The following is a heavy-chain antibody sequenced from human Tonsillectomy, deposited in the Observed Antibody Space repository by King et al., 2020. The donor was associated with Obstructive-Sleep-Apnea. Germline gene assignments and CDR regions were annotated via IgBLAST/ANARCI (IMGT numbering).Heavy chain of an antibody. CDR3: ATYGDYPGSSFDY. CDR1: GFTFSTYE. J-gene: IGHJ4*02. D-gene: IGHD4-17*01. V-gene: IGHV3-30*04. CDR2: ISYDGRDK. Sequence: VQLVESGGGVVQPGRFLRLSCAASGFTFSTYEMHWVRQAPGKGLEWVAGISYDGRDKYYANSGKGRFTISRDNSKNTLSLQMNSLTTEDTAVFYCATYGDYPGSSFDYWGQGTLVTVSS.